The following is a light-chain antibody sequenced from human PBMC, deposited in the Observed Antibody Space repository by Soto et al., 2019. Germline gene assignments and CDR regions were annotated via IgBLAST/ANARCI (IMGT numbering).Light chain of an antibody. CDR1: AGAVTSGHS. CDR3: LLSYSGARWV. Sequence: QAVVTQESSLTVSPGGTVTLTCGSSAGAVTSGHSPYWFQQKPGQAPRTLIFDTSNKHSWTPARFSGSLLGGKAALTLSGAQPEDEADYYCLLSYSGARWVFGGGTKVTVL. V-gene: IGLV7-46*01. CDR2: DTS. J-gene: IGLJ3*02.